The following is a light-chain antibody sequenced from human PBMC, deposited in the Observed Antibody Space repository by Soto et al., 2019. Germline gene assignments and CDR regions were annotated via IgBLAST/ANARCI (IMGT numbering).Light chain of an antibody. CDR1: QSISKNF. V-gene: IGKV3-20*01. CDR2: GAF. CDR3: QQYNTAPMT. Sequence: EIVLTQSPGTLSLSPGEGATLSWRASQSISKNFLAWYQNKPGQAPRLLMHGAFNRASGIPERFSGSAYGTDLTITISRLEHEDFEVYYCQQYNTAPMTFGGGTKVDIK. J-gene: IGKJ4*01.